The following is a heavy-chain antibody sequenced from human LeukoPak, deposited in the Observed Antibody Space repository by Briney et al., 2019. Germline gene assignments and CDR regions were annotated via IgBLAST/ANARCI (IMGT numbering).Heavy chain of an antibody. Sequence: GGSLRLSCAASGFTFSSYAMSWVRQAPGKGLEWVSAIGGSDGRTYYADSVKGRFTISRDNSKNTLYLQMNSLRAEDTAVYYCAKQGYTTSWLYLDYWGQGTLVTVSS. CDR3: AKQGYTTSWLYLDY. D-gene: IGHD6-13*01. J-gene: IGHJ4*02. CDR1: GFTFSSYA. CDR2: IGGSDGRT. V-gene: IGHV3-23*01.